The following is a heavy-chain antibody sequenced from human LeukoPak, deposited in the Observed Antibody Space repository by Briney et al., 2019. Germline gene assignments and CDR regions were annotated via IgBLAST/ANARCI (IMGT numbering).Heavy chain of an antibody. CDR2: IRKDGTEK. CDR3: ARHVWISF. V-gene: IGHV3-7*01. Sequence: SGGSLSLSCTASGFTFSGAWMAWVRQAPGKGLEWVANIRKDGTEKNYVDSVKGRFTISRDNAKNSLFLQMSNLRDDDTAIYYCARHVWISFWGQGTLVTVSS. D-gene: IGHD5-12*01. CDR1: GFTFSGAW. J-gene: IGHJ4*02.